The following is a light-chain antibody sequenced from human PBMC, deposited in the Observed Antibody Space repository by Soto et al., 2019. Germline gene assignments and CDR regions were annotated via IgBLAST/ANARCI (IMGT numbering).Light chain of an antibody. CDR2: DAS. CDR1: QSVSIN. CDR3: QQYNNWHPLT. V-gene: IGKV3D-15*01. J-gene: IGKJ4*01. Sequence: ELVMTQSPGTLSVSPGERATLSCGASQSVSINLAWYQQKPGQAPRLLIYDASTRATGIPARFSGSGSGTEFTLTISSLQSKDFAVYYCQQYNNWHPLTFGGGTKVDIK.